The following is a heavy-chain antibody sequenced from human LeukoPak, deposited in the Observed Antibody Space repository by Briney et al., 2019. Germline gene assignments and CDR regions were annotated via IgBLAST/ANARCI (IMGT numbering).Heavy chain of an antibody. D-gene: IGHD4-17*01. V-gene: IGHV4-39*01. CDR1: GGSISSSSYY. CDR3: ARRPNYGDYDGGFDY. J-gene: IGHJ4*02. Sequence: PSETLSLTCTVSGGSISSSSYYWGWIRQPPGKGLEWIGSIYYSGSTYYNPSLKSRVTISVDTSKNQFSLKLSSVTAADTAAYYCARRPNYGDYDGGFDYWGQGTLVTVSS. CDR2: IYYSGST.